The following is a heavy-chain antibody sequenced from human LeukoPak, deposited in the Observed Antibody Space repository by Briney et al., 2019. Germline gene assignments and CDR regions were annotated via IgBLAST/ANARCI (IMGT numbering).Heavy chain of an antibody. CDR2: IWYDGSNK. CDR1: GFTFSSYG. J-gene: IGHJ4*02. D-gene: IGHD4-17*01. CDR3: AISSTVTTLFDC. V-gene: IGHV3-33*01. Sequence: PGRSLRLSCPASGFTFSSYGLHWVRQAPGKGLEWVAVIWYDGSNKYYADSVKGRFTISRDNSKNTLYLQMNSLRAEDTAVYYCAISSTVTTLFDCWGQGTLVTVSS.